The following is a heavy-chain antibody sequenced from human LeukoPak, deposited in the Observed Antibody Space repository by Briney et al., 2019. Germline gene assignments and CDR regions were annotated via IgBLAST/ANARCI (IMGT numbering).Heavy chain of an antibody. D-gene: IGHD1-7*01. CDR3: GRDFGLTGTKRSFDI. CDR1: GFTFSDYY. CDR2: ISGSGTII. J-gene: IGHJ3*02. Sequence: GGSLRLSCAASGFTFSDYYMGWIRQAPGKGLEWVSYISGSGTIIFYADSVKGRFTISRDNAKNSLYLQMNSLRAEDTAVYYRGRDFGLTGTKRSFDIWGQGTMVTVSS. V-gene: IGHV3-11*01.